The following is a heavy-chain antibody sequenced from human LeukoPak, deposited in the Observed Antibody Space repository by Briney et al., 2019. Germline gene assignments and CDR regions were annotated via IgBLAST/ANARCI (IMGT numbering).Heavy chain of an antibody. Sequence: PSETLSLTCTVSGDSISSSTYYWGWIRQSPGKGLEWIGSISYSGSTYYNPSLKSRVTISVDTSKNQFSLKLSSVTAADTAVYYCARHCNSSWYSHFAFWGQGTLDTVSS. J-gene: IGHJ4*02. CDR2: ISYSGST. V-gene: IGHV4-39*01. CDR1: GDSISSSTYY. CDR3: ARHCNSSWYSHFAF. D-gene: IGHD6-13*01.